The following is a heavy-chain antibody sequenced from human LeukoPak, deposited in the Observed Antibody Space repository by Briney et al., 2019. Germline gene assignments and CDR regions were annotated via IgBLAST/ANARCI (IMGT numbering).Heavy chain of an antibody. CDR1: GFTFSSYA. CDR2: IRVSGST. CDR3: AKGTGDTAYYFDF. V-gene: IGHV3-23*01. Sequence: GGSLRLSCTTSGFTFSSYALSWVRQAPGKGLEWVSGIRVSGSTYYPDSVTGRFTISRDNSENTLYLQMSGLRAEDTAIYYCAKGTGDTAYYFDFWGQGVLVAVSS. D-gene: IGHD7-27*01. J-gene: IGHJ4*02.